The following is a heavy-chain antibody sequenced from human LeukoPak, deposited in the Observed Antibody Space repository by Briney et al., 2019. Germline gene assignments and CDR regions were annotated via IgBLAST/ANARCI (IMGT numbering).Heavy chain of an antibody. J-gene: IGHJ6*03. D-gene: IGHD3-10*01. V-gene: IGHV3-23*01. Sequence: GGSLRLSCAASRFTFNRYDMSWVRQAPGKGLEWVSGITARGDSTYYADSVKGRFTVSRDNSKNTLYLQMNSLRAVDTAVYYCAKAPNYGHYYYYCYMHVWGKGTTVTVSS. CDR2: ITARGDST. CDR3: AKAPNYGHYYYYCYMHV. CDR1: RFTFNRYD.